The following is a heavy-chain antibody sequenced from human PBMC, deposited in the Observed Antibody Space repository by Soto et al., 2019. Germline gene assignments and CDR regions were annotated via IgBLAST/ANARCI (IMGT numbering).Heavy chain of an antibody. J-gene: IGHJ5*02. D-gene: IGHD3-3*01. CDR2: ISAYNGNT. Sequence: ASVKVSCKASGYTFTSYGISWVRQAPGQGLEWMGWISAYNGNTNYAQKLQGRVTMTTDTSTSTAYMELRSLRSDDTAVYYCARALLGATIFGVVIAWFDPWGQGTLVTVSS. V-gene: IGHV1-18*01. CDR3: ARALLGATIFGVVIAWFDP. CDR1: GYTFTSYG.